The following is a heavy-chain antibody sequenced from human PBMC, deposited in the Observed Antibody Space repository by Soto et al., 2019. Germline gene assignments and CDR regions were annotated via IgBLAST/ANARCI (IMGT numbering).Heavy chain of an antibody. CDR2: ISAYNGNT. CDR1: GYTFTSYG. J-gene: IGHJ5*01. V-gene: IGHV1-18*01. CDR3: ARVEYSSSSDDNWFDS. D-gene: IGHD6-6*01. Sequence: ASGKVSCKASGYTFTSYGISWVRQAPGQGLEWMGWISAYNGNTNYAQKLQGRVTMTTDTSTSTAYMELRSLRSDDTAVYYCARVEYSSSSDDNWFDSWGQGTLVTVSS.